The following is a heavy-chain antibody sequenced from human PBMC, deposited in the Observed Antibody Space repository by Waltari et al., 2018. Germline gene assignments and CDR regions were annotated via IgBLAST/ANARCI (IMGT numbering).Heavy chain of an antibody. V-gene: IGHV1-2*02. Sequence: QVQLVQSGAAVKKPGAPVKLSCKSSGYTFTGYYIHWGRQAAGQGREWRGWINPNSGGTNYAKKFQGRVTITRDTSISTAYMELSRLRSDDTAVYYCARDREGYNDYWGQGTLVTVSS. CDR1: GYTFTGYY. CDR3: ARDREGYNDY. J-gene: IGHJ4*02. D-gene: IGHD1-1*01. CDR2: INPNSGGT.